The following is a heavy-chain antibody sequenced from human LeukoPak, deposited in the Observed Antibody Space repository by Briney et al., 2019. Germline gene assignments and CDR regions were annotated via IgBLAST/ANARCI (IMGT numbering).Heavy chain of an antibody. V-gene: IGHV1-69*05. D-gene: IGHD1-1*01. J-gene: IGHJ4*02. CDR3: ARDRGGTGDFDY. Sequence: GASVKVSCKASGGTFSSYAISWVRQAPGQELEWMGGIIPIFGTANYAQKFQGRVTITRDTSASTAYVELSSLRSEDTAVYYCARDRGGTGDFDYWGQGTLVTVSS. CDR1: GGTFSSYA. CDR2: IIPIFGTA.